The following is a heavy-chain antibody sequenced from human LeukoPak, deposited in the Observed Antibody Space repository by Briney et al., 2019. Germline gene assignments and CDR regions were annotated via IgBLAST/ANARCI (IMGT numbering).Heavy chain of an antibody. V-gene: IGHV3-33*01. CDR1: GFIFSHYG. J-gene: IGHJ4*01. D-gene: IGHD4-11*01. CDR3: ARDAQRGFDYSNSLEY. Sequence: PGGSLRLSCAASGFIFSHYGMHWVRQAPGKGLEWVAVIWSDGSNRFHADSVKGRFTISRDNSQNTVFLQMNSLRAEDTAMYYCARDAQRGFDYSNSLEYWGHGTLVTVSS. CDR2: IWSDGSNR.